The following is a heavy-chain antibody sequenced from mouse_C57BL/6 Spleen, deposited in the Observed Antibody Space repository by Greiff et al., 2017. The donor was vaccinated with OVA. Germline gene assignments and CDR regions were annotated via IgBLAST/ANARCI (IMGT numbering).Heavy chain of an antibody. Sequence: QVQLQQPGAELVKPGASVKLSCTASGYTFTSYWMHWVQQRPGQGLEWIGMIHPNIGSTNYNEKFKSKATLTVDKSSSTAYMQLSSMTAEDAAVDYCARMGDPNWDYCDYWGQGTTVTVSS. CDR3: ARMGDPNWDYCDY. CDR2: IHPNIGST. CDR1: GYTFTSYW. V-gene: IGHV1-64*01. J-gene: IGHJ2*01. D-gene: IGHD4-1*01.